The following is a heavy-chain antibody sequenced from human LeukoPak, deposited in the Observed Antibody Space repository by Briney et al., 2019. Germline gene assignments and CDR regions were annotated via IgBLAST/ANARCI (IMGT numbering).Heavy chain of an antibody. CDR2: IKEDGTIK. D-gene: IGHD2-2*02. J-gene: IGHJ4*02. V-gene: IGHV3-7*01. CDR1: GFTFSTYA. CDR3: ARIGYKSSSFDY. Sequence: GGSLRLSCAASGFTFSTYAMSWVRQAPGKGLEWVANIKEDGTIKYYVDSVKGRFTISRDTAKNSVYLQMNSLRVEDTGIYFCARIGYKSSSFDYWGQGTLVTVSS.